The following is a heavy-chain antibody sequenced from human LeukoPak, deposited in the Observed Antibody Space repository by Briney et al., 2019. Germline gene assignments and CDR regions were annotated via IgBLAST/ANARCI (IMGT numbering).Heavy chain of an antibody. V-gene: IGHV3-30-3*01. CDR1: GFTFSSYA. Sequence: PGGSLRLSCAASGFTFSSYAMHWVRQAPGKGLEWVAVISYDGSNKYYADSVKGRFTISRDNAKNSLYLQMNSLRAEDTAVYYCARGGRYFDYWGQGTLVTVSS. CDR2: ISYDGSNK. J-gene: IGHJ4*02. CDR3: ARGGRYFDY.